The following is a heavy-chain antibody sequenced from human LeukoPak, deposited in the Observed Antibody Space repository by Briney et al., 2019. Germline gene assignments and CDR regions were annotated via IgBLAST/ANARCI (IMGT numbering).Heavy chain of an antibody. V-gene: IGHV3-30*01. Sequence: GGSLRLSCVASGFTFSRNVLHWFRRAPGKGLSWVATLSYDGNNKFHADSVKGRFTISRDNSRNTVYLQMDSLRPEDTAVYHCAKGGIPTGPYYYFYYMDVWGNGTTVTVSS. CDR2: LSYDGNNK. D-gene: IGHD3/OR15-3a*01. CDR1: GFTFSRNV. J-gene: IGHJ6*03. CDR3: AKGGIPTGPYYYFYYMDV.